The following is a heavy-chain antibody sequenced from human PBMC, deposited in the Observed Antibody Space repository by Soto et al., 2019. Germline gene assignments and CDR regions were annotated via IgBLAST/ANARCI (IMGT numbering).Heavy chain of an antibody. Sequence: QVQLQESGPGLVKPSETLSLTCTVSGGSITNYYCSWFRQPPGKGLEWIGYINYDGYSAYNLSLKRRVTLSMDASTTQFSLMLESVTATDTAVYYCARHGFGPLPGLVDVWGPGTTVIVSS. CDR1: GGSITNYY. D-gene: IGHD3-10*01. CDR3: ARHGFGPLPGLVDV. CDR2: INYDGYS. J-gene: IGHJ6*02. V-gene: IGHV4-59*08.